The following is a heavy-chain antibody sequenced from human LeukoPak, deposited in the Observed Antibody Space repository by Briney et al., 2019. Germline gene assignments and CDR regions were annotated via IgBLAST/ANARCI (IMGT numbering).Heavy chain of an antibody. D-gene: IGHD4-17*01. CDR2: INHSGST. J-gene: IGHJ6*02. CDR1: GGSFSGYY. V-gene: IGHV4-34*01. Sequence: KPSETPSLTCAVYGGSFSGYYWSWIRQPPGKGLEWIGEINHSGSTNYNPSLKSRVTISVDTSKNQFSLKLSSVTAADTAVYYCAEVTTNYYYYGMDVWGQGTTVTVSS. CDR3: AEVTTNYYYYGMDV.